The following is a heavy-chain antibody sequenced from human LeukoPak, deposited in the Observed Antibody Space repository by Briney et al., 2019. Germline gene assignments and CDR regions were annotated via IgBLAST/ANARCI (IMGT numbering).Heavy chain of an antibody. CDR2: IRQDGSDK. V-gene: IGHV3-7*01. Sequence: GGSLRLSCEASGFTFSSYWMSWVRQAPGKGLEWVGNIRQDGSDKYYVDSVKGRFTISRDNAKNSLYLHMNSLRAEDTAVYYCARDPKELYSSIELSWYFDLWGRGTLVTVSS. CDR1: GFTFSSYW. J-gene: IGHJ2*01. CDR3: ARDPKELYSSIELSWYFDL. D-gene: IGHD6-13*01.